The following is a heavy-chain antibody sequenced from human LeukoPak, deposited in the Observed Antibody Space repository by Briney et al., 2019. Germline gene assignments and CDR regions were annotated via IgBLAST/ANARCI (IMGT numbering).Heavy chain of an antibody. CDR3: ARGPAGDPFDH. D-gene: IGHD3-16*01. CDR2: IGSSGSPV. J-gene: IGHJ4*02. V-gene: IGHV3-48*03. CDR1: GFTFRNYD. Sequence: GGSLRLSCAASGFTFRNYDMNWVRQAPGKGLEWVSFIGSSGSPVYYADSVKGRFTISRDNAKNSLYLQMSSLRVEDTAVYYCARGPAGDPFDHWGQGTLVTVSS.